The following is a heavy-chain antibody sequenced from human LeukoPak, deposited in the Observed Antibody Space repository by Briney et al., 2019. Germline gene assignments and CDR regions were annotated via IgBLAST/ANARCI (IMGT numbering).Heavy chain of an antibody. Sequence: GESLKISCKGSGYSFTGYWIGWVRQMPGKGLEWMGIIYPGDSDTRYSPSFQGQVTISADKSISTAYLQWSSLKASDTAMYYCARQGDSGYDTDYFDYWGQGTLVTVSS. CDR2: IYPGDSDT. D-gene: IGHD5-12*01. J-gene: IGHJ4*02. V-gene: IGHV5-51*01. CDR1: GYSFTGYW. CDR3: ARQGDSGYDTDYFDY.